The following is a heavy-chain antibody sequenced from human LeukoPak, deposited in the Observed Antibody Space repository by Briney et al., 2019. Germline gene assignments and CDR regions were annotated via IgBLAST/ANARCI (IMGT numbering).Heavy chain of an antibody. CDR1: GGSISSSSYY. CDR3: ARGRLNYSSSWYYFDY. D-gene: IGHD6-13*01. CDR2: IYYSGST. V-gene: IGHV4-39*01. J-gene: IGHJ4*02. Sequence: SETLSLTCTVSGGSISSSSYYWGWIRQPPGKGLEWIGSIYYSGSTYYNPSLKSRVTISVDTSKNQFSLKLSSVTAADTAVYYCARGRLNYSSSWYYFDYWGQGTLVTVSS.